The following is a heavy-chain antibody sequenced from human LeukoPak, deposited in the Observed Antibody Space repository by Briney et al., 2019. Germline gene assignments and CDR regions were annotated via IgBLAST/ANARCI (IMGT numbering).Heavy chain of an antibody. Sequence: SETLSLTCTVSGGSVTGYYWSWIRQPPGKGLEWIGYMHASGATLHHPSLGSRIAMSLDTSKNQFSLKLSSVTAADTAVYYCARRGVEMATNYYYGMDVWGQGTTVTVSS. V-gene: IGHV4-4*09. CDR2: MHASGAT. CDR1: GGSVTGYY. CDR3: ARRGVEMATNYYYGMDV. J-gene: IGHJ6*02. D-gene: IGHD5-24*01.